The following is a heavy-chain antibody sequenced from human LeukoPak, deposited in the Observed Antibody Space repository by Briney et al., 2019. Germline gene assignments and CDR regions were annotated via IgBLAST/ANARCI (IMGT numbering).Heavy chain of an antibody. J-gene: IGHJ3*02. D-gene: IGHD5-24*01. Sequence: KPSETLSLTCTVSGGSISSSSYYWGWIRQPPGKGLEWIGSIYYSGSTYYNPSLKSRVTISVDTSKNQFSLKLSSVTAADTAVYYCARDGPGWLHQVPNAFDIWGQGTMVTVSS. CDR1: GGSISSSSYY. CDR2: IYYSGST. V-gene: IGHV4-39*07. CDR3: ARDGPGWLHQVPNAFDI.